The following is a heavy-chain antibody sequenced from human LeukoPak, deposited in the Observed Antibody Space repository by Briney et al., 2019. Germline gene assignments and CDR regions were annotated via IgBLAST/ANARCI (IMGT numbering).Heavy chain of an antibody. CDR1: VFTFSSHY. CDR2: ISSSSGTI. D-gene: IGHD2-15*01. V-gene: IGHV3-48*02. CDR3: ARVPVGVATGDY. J-gene: IGHJ4*02. Sequence: GGSLRLSCAASVFTFSSHYMNWVRQAPGKGLEWVSYISSSSGTIHYADSVKGRFTISRDNAKNSLYLQMNSLRDEDTAVYYCARVPVGVATGDYWGQGTLVTVSS.